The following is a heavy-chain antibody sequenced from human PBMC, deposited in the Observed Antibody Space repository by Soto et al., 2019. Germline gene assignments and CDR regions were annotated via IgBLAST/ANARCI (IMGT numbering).Heavy chain of an antibody. J-gene: IGHJ3*02. D-gene: IGHD6-25*01. V-gene: IGHV3-7*05. Sequence: EVQLVESGGGLVQPGGSLRLSCAASGFAIGNSWMTGVRQAPGKGLEWVANIKADGSAKSYLDSVRGRFTVSRDNAENSLFLQMNILRAEDTALYYCARDVSPGSGGYYLDAFDIWGQGTMVTVSS. CDR1: GFAIGNSW. CDR2: IKADGSAK. CDR3: ARDVSPGSGGYYLDAFDI.